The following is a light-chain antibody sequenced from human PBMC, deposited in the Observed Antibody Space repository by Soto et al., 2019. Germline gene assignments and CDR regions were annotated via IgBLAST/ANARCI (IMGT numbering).Light chain of an antibody. CDR3: QHYVPSQRWT. CDR2: GAS. V-gene: IGKV3-20*01. CDR1: QSVSTSF. J-gene: IGKJ1*01. Sequence: EIVLTQSPGTLSLSPGERATLSCRASQSVSTSFLAWYRQKPGQAPSLLIYGASSRATGIPDRFTGSGSGTDFTLTISSLEPEDFAVYYCQHYVPSQRWTFGQGTKVDIK.